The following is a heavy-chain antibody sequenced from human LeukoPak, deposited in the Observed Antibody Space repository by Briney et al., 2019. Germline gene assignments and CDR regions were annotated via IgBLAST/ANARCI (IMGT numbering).Heavy chain of an antibody. CDR2: IYHSGST. CDR3: ARGTIFGVVILDAFDI. J-gene: IGHJ3*02. D-gene: IGHD3-3*01. V-gene: IGHV4-4*02. CDR1: GGSISSSNW. Sequence: SGILSLTCAVSGGSISSSNWWSWVRQPPGKGLEWIGEIYHSGSTNYNPSLKSRVTISVDTSKNQFSLKLSSVTAADTAVYYCARGTIFGVVILDAFDIWGQGTMVTVSS.